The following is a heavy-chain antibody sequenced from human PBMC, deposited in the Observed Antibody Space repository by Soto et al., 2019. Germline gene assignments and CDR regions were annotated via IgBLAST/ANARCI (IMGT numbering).Heavy chain of an antibody. CDR1: GGTFSSYA. Sequence: GASVKVSFKASGGTFSSYAISWVRQAPGQGLEWMGGIIPIFGTANYAQKFQGRVTITADESTSTAYMELSSLRSEDTAVDYCARKRSPVNFDYWGQGTLVTVSS. CDR3: ARKRSPVNFDY. CDR2: IIPIFGTA. V-gene: IGHV1-69*13. J-gene: IGHJ4*02.